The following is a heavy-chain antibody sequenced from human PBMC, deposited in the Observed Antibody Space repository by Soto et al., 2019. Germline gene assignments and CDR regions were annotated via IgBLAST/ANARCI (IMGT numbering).Heavy chain of an antibody. CDR1: GFTVSSNY. Sequence: GGSLRLSCAASGFTVSSNYMSWVRQAPGKGLEWVSVIYSGGSTYYADSVKGRFTISRDNSKNTLYLQMNSLRAEDTAVYYCAIGRYGSGSYYTYYYYGMDVWGQGTTVTVSS. CDR2: IYSGGST. J-gene: IGHJ6*02. V-gene: IGHV3-53*01. D-gene: IGHD3-10*01. CDR3: AIGRYGSGSYYTYYYYGMDV.